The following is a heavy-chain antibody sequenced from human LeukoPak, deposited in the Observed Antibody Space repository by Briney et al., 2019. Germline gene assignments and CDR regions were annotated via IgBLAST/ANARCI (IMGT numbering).Heavy chain of an antibody. CDR1: GYTFTSYG. CDR3: ARAYDILTGYFDC. D-gene: IGHD3-9*01. CDR2: INPNSGGT. Sequence: ASVKVSCKASGYTFTSYGISWVRQAPGQGLEWMGWINPNSGGTNYAQKFQGRVTMTRDTSISTAYMELSRLRSDDTAVYYCARAYDILTGYFDCWGQGTLVTVSS. J-gene: IGHJ4*02. V-gene: IGHV1-2*02.